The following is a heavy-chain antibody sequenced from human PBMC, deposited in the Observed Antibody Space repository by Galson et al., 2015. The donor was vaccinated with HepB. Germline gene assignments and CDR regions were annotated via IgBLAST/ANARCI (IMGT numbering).Heavy chain of an antibody. CDR3: AKAPVLRFLEWFPTGYYFDY. CDR1: GFTFSSYA. CDR2: ISGSGGST. J-gene: IGHJ4*02. D-gene: IGHD3-3*01. V-gene: IGHV3-23*01. Sequence: SLRLSCAASGFTFSSYAMSWVRQAPGKGLEWVSAISGSGGSTYYADSVKGRFTISRDNSKNTLYLQMNSPRAEDTAVYYCAKAPVLRFLEWFPTGYYFDYWGQGTLVTVSS.